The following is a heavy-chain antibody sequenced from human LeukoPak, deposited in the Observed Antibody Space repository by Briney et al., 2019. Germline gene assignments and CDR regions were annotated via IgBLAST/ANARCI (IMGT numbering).Heavy chain of an antibody. V-gene: IGHV1-2*02. CDR3: ARDYGYSSSWYWFDP. CDR2: INPNSGGT. Sequence: ASVKVSCKASGYXFTGYYIHWVRQAPGQGLQWMGWINPNSGGTNYAQKFQGRVTMTRDTSISTAYMELSRLTSDDTAFYYCARDYGYSSSWYWFDPWGQGTLVTVSS. CDR1: GYXFTGYY. D-gene: IGHD6-13*01. J-gene: IGHJ5*02.